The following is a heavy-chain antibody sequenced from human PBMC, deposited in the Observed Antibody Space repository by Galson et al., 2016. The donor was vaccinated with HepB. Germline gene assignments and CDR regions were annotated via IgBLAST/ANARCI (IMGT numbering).Heavy chain of an antibody. V-gene: IGHV2-5*01. CDR2: IFWNDDK. CDR1: GFSLSTSGVG. J-gene: IGHJ4*02. D-gene: IGHD4-23*01. Sequence: PALVKPTQTLTLTCTFSGFSLSTSGVGVGWIRQPPGRALEWLALIFWNDDKRYSPSLKSRLTITKDTSKNHVVLTVTNMDPMDTATYYCARFGTEITPGGPFDSWGQGTQVTVSS. CDR3: ARFGTEITPGGPFDS.